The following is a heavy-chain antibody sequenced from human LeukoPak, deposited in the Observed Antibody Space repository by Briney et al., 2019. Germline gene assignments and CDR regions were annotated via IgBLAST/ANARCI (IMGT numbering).Heavy chain of an antibody. V-gene: IGHV3-33*01. CDR3: ARGDCSSTSCYYYYYGMDV. D-gene: IGHD2-2*01. J-gene: IGHJ6*02. CDR1: GFTFGSYG. CDR2: IWYDGSNK. Sequence: GGPLRLSCAASGFTFGSYGMHWVRQAPGKGLEWVAVIWYDGSNKYYADSVKGRFTISRDNSKNTLYLQMNSLRAEDTAVYYCARGDCSSTSCYYYYYGMDVWGQGTTVTVSS.